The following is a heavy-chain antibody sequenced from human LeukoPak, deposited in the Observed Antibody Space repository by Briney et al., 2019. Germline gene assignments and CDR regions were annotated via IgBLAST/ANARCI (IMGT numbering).Heavy chain of an antibody. Sequence: PSETLSLTCTVSGASISNYYWSWIRQPAGKGLEWIGRIYTSGSTNYNPSLKSRVTMSVDTSRNHFSLKLSSVTAADTAVYYCARSPPWVPSYMDVWGKGTTVTISS. J-gene: IGHJ6*03. V-gene: IGHV4-4*07. CDR3: ARSPPWVPSYMDV. CDR1: GASISNYY. D-gene: IGHD3-10*01. CDR2: IYTSGST.